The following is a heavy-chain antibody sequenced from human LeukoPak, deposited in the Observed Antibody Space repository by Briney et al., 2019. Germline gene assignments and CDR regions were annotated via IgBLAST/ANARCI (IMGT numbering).Heavy chain of an antibody. CDR1: GFTFSSYS. CDR2: ISSSSSYI. CDR3: ARDWGGWYSGVLCYYYYMDV. V-gene: IGHV3-21*06. J-gene: IGHJ6*03. D-gene: IGHD6-19*01. Sequence: GGSLRLSCAASGFTFSSYSMNWVRQAPGKGLGWVSSISSSSSYIYYADSVKGRFTISRDNAKNSLYLQMNSLRAEDTAVYYCARDWGGWYSGVLCYYYYMDVWGKGTTVTVSS.